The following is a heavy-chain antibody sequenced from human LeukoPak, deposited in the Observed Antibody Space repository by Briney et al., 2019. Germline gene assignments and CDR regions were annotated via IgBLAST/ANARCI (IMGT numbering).Heavy chain of an antibody. CDR3: AREKYDSSGYYSADY. V-gene: IGHV1-18*01. Sequence: ASVKVSCKASGYTFTSYGISWVRQAPGQGLEWMGWISAYNGNTNYAQKLQGRVTMTTDTSTSTAYMELRSLRSDDTAVYYCAREKYDSSGYYSADYWGQGTLVTVSS. D-gene: IGHD3-22*01. CDR2: ISAYNGNT. CDR1: GYTFTSYG. J-gene: IGHJ4*02.